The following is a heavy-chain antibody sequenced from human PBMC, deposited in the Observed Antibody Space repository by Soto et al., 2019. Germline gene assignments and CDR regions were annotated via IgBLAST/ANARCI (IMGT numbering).Heavy chain of an antibody. CDR2: IYYSGST. Sequence: SETLSLTCTVSGGSISSSSYYWGWIRQPPGKGLEWIGSIYYSGSTYYNPSLKSRVTISVDTSKNQFSLKLSSVTAADTAMYYCTRGRFDRLLWTDYWGQGTLVTVSS. CDR1: GGSISSSSYY. J-gene: IGHJ4*02. D-gene: IGHD3-10*01. V-gene: IGHV4-39*01. CDR3: TRGRFDRLLWTDY.